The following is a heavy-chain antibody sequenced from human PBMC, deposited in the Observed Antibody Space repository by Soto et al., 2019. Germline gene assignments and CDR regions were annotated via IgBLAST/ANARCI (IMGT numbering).Heavy chain of an antibody. J-gene: IGHJ4*02. CDR2: INHSGYT. CDR3: ARAVVGPTYYFDP. V-gene: IGHV4-34*01. Sequence: SETLSLTCAVSSGYFRDSYWTWIRQPPGKGLEWIGEINHSGYTNYNPSLKSRVTISVDASKHHFSLSLSSVTAADTAVYYCARAVVGPTYYFDPWAQGTQVTVSS. D-gene: IGHD2-15*01. CDR1: SGYFRDSY.